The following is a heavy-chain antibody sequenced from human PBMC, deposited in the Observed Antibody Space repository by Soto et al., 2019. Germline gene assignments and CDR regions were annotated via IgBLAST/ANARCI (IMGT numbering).Heavy chain of an antibody. D-gene: IGHD4-17*01. CDR3: ARRYGASFDY. Sequence: GPGLVKPSETLSLTCTVSGGSISSYYWSWIRQPPGKGLEWIGYIYYSGSTNYNPSLXSXVTISVDTSKNQFSLKLSSVTAADTAVYYCARRYGASFDYWGQGTLVTVSS. V-gene: IGHV4-59*01. CDR2: IYYSGST. CDR1: GGSISSYY. J-gene: IGHJ4*02.